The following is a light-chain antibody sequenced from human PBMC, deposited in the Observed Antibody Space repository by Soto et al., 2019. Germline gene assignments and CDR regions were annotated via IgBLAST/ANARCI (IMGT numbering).Light chain of an antibody. Sequence: DIQMTQSPSSLSASVGDRVTITCRASQGISNYLAWYQQKPEKVPKLLIYAASTLQSGVPSRFSGSGSGTDFTLTISSLHPEDVATYYCQKYNSAPWTFGEGTKVEIK. V-gene: IGKV1-27*01. CDR2: AAS. CDR1: QGISNY. J-gene: IGKJ1*01. CDR3: QKYNSAPWT.